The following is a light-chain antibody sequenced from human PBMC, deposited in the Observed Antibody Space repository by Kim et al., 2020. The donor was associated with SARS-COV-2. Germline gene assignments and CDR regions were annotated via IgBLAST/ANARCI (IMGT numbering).Light chain of an antibody. CDR2: AAS. Sequence: DIQMTQSPSTLSASVGDRVTISCRASQNINTWLAWYQQKPGKAPKRLIYAASNLASGVPSRFSGSGSGTEFTLTISSLQPDDYATYYCQQYNDYERTFGEGTKVEVK. CDR3: QQYNDYERT. J-gene: IGKJ4*01. CDR1: QNINTW. V-gene: IGKV1-5*01.